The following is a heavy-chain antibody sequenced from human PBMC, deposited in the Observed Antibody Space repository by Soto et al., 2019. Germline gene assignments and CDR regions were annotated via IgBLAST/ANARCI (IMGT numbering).Heavy chain of an antibody. V-gene: IGHV3-23*01. Sequence: GGSLRLSCEASGFTLRNYAMTWVRQAPGKGLEWVSLISANDVGTYYAESVKTRPTISADQSRNTVYLQMDSLRADDTAIYYCAKAKNDYNWDNRPPFDYWGQGTLVTVSS. CDR1: GFTLRNYA. CDR2: ISANDVGT. CDR3: AKAKNDYNWDNRPPFDY. J-gene: IGHJ4*02. D-gene: IGHD1-20*01.